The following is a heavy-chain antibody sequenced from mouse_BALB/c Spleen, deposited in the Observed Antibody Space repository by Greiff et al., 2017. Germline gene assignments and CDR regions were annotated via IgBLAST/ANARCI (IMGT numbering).Heavy chain of an antibody. CDR3: TRSDYGSWFAY. CDR2: INPSNGGT. V-gene: IGHV1S81*02. J-gene: IGHJ3*01. CDR1: GYTFTSYY. Sequence: VQLQQPGAELVKPGASVKLSCKASGYTFTSYYMYWVKQRPGQGLEWIGGINPSNGGTNFNEKFKSKATLTVDKSSSTAYMQLSSLTSEDSAVYYCTRSDYGSWFAYWGQGTLVTVSA. D-gene: IGHD1-1*01.